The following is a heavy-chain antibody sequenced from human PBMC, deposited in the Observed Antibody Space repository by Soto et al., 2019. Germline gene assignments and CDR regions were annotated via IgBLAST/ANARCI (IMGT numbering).Heavy chain of an antibody. CDR2: IYYSGST. J-gene: IGHJ4*02. Sequence: SETLSLTCSVSGGSISSYYWSWIRQPPGKGLEWIGFIYYSGSTYYNPSLKSRVTISVDTSKNQFSLKLSSVTAADTAVYYCARVYFYGSGSFDYWGQGTLVTVSS. CDR1: GGSISSYY. V-gene: IGHV4-59*08. CDR3: ARVYFYGSGSFDY. D-gene: IGHD3-10*01.